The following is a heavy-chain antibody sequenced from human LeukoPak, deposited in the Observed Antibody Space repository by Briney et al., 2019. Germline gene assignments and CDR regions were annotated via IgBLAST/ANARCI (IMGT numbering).Heavy chain of an antibody. Sequence: GGSLRLSCAASGFTFDDYAMHWVRQAPGKGLEGVSGISWNSGSIGYADSVKGRFTISRDNAKNSLYLQMNSLRAEDTALYYCAKGLYDSSGSAFDIWGQGTMVTVSS. D-gene: IGHD3-22*01. V-gene: IGHV3-9*01. J-gene: IGHJ3*02. CDR1: GFTFDDYA. CDR2: ISWNSGSI. CDR3: AKGLYDSSGSAFDI.